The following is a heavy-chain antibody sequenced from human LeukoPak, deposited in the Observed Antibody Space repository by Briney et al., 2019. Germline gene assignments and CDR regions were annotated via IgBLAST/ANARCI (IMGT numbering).Heavy chain of an antibody. Sequence: GGSLRLSCAASGFTFSSYAMNWVRQAPGKGLEWVSTIYAGGSTYYADSVKGRFTISRDNSKNTLYLQMNTLRVEDTAVYYCARGIAAAASPDYWGQGTLVTVSS. CDR3: ARGIAAAASPDY. J-gene: IGHJ4*02. CDR2: IYAGGST. CDR1: GFTFSSYA. D-gene: IGHD6-13*01. V-gene: IGHV3-66*01.